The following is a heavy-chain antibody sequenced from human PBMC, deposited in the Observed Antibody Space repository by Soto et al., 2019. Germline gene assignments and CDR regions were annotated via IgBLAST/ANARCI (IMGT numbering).Heavy chain of an antibody. Sequence: PSETLSLTCTVSGGSISSYYWSWIRQPPGKGLEWIGYIYYSGSTNYNPSLKSRVTISVDTSKNQFSLKLSSVTAADTAVYYCARQRNSSSFYYYYYYMDVWGKGTTVTVS. CDR2: IYYSGST. D-gene: IGHD6-13*01. V-gene: IGHV4-59*08. CDR3: ARQRNSSSFYYYYYYMDV. J-gene: IGHJ6*03. CDR1: GGSISSYY.